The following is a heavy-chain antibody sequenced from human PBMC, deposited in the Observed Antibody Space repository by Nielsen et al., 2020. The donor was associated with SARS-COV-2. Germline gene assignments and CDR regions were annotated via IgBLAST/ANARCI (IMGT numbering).Heavy chain of an antibody. Sequence: SETLSLTCAVSGGSISSSNWWSWVRQPPGKGREWIGEIYHSGSTNYNPSLKSRVTISVDKSKNQFPLKLSSVTAADTAVYYCARVRITMIVVVDAFDIWGQGTMVTVSS. CDR2: IYHSGST. D-gene: IGHD3-22*01. CDR1: GGSISSSNW. V-gene: IGHV4-4*02. CDR3: ARVRITMIVVVDAFDI. J-gene: IGHJ3*02.